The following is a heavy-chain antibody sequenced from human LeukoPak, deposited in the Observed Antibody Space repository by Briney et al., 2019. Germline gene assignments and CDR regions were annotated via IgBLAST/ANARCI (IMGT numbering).Heavy chain of an antibody. CDR1: GGSISSSSYY. J-gene: IGHJ4*02. V-gene: IGHV4-39*01. CDR3: ARQRPDHDY. CDR2: IYYSGST. D-gene: IGHD1-14*01. Sequence: SETLSLTCTVSGGSISSSSYYWGWIRQPPGKGLEWIGSIYYSGSTYYNLSLKSRVTISVDTSKNQFSLKLSSVTAADTAVYYCARQRPDHDYWGQGTLVTVSS.